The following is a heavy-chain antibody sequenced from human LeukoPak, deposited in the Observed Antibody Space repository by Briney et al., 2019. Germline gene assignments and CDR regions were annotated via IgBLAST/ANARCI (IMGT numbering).Heavy chain of an antibody. J-gene: IGHJ4*02. CDR2: INHSGST. D-gene: IGHD5-18*01. CDR3: ARRGYSYDVARSRYFDY. Sequence: SETLSLTCAVYGGSFSGYYWSWIRQPPGKGLEWIGEINHSGSTNYNPSLKSRVTISVDTSKNQFSLKLSSVTAADTAVYYCARRGYSYDVARSRYFDYWGQGTLVTVSS. V-gene: IGHV4-34*01. CDR1: GGSFSGYY.